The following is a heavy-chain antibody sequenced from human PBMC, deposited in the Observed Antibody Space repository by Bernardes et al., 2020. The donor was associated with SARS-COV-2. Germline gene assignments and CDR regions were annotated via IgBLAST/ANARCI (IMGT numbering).Heavy chain of an antibody. J-gene: IGHJ4*02. V-gene: IGHV3-21*01. CDR1: GFTFSSYS. CDR3: ATPKTDSSGPFDY. Sequence: GGSLRLSCAASGFTFSSYSMNWVRQAPGKGLEWVSSISSSSSYIYYADSVKGRFTISSDNAKNSLYLQMNSRGAEDTAVYYCATPKTDSSGPFDYWGQGTLVTVSA. CDR2: ISSSSSYI. D-gene: IGHD6-19*01.